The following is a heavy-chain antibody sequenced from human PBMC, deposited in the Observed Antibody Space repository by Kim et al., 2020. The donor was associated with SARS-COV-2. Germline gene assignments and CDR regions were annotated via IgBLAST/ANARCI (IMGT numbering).Heavy chain of an antibody. Sequence: SETLSLTCTVSGDSISSSTYYWDWIRQPPGKGLEWIGSIFYSGSTYYNPSLKSRVTISVDTSKNQFSLKLTSVTATDTAVYYCARVFGSGSYSFDPWGQGTLSPSPQ. CDR1: GDSISSSTYY. J-gene: IGHJ5*02. CDR3: ARVFGSGSYSFDP. D-gene: IGHD3-10*01. V-gene: IGHV4-39*01. CDR2: IFYSGST.